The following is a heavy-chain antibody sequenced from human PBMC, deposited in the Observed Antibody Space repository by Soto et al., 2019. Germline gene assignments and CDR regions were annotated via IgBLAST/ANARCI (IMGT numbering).Heavy chain of an antibody. Sequence: ASVKVSCKASGGTFSSYAISWVRQAPGQGLEWMGGIIPIFGTANYAQKFQGRVTITADESTSTAYMELSSLRSEDTAVYYCARVAQLGELSLYSSGFDPWGQGTLVTVSS. D-gene: IGHD3-16*02. J-gene: IGHJ5*02. CDR2: IIPIFGTA. CDR1: GGTFSSYA. CDR3: ARVAQLGELSLYSSGFDP. V-gene: IGHV1-69*13.